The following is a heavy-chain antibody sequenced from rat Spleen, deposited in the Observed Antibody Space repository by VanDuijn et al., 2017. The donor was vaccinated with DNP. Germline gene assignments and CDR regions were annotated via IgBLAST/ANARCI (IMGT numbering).Heavy chain of an antibody. Sequence: EIQLQESGPGLVKPSQSLSLTCSVTGYSITSNYKWTWIRKFPGNEVEWMGYINNAGNTDYNPSLKSRFSITRDTSKNQFFLQVNSVRNEDTATYYCARWTRYFDYWGQGVMVTVSS. D-gene: IGHD1-4*01. J-gene: IGHJ2*01. CDR3: ARWTRYFDY. CDR1: GYSITSNYK. V-gene: IGHV3-3*01. CDR2: INNAGNT.